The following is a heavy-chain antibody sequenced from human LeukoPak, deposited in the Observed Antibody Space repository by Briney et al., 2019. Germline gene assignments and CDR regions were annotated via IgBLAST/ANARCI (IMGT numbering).Heavy chain of an antibody. V-gene: IGHV1-24*01. J-gene: IGHJ4*02. D-gene: IGHD3-22*01. CDR2: FDPEDGET. CDR3: AREAPRYYDSSGYLSDFDY. CDR1: GYTLTELS. Sequence: ASVKVSCKVSGYTLTELSMHWVRQAPGKGLEWMGGFDPEDGETIYAQKFQGRVTMTEDTSTDTAYMELSSLRSEDTAVYYCAREAPRYYDSSGYLSDFDYWGQGTLVTVSS.